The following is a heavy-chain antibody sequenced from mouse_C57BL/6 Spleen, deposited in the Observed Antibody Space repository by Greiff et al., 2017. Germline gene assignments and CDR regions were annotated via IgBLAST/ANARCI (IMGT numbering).Heavy chain of an antibody. CDR3: TRASHYGNYDQAFDY. CDR1: GFTFSSYA. CDR2: ISSGGDYI. D-gene: IGHD2-1*01. J-gene: IGHJ2*01. Sequence: EVKLVESGEGLVKPGGSLKLSCAASGFTFSSYAMSWVRQTPEKRLEWVAYISSGGDYIYYADTVKGRFTISRDNARNTLYLQMSSLKSEDTAMYYCTRASHYGNYDQAFDYWGQGTTLTVSS. V-gene: IGHV5-9-1*02.